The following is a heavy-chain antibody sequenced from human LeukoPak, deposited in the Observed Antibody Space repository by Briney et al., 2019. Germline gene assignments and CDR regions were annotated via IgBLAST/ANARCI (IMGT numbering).Heavy chain of an antibody. J-gene: IGHJ4*02. CDR1: GGSIDSYY. CDR3: AKDTLAVAGTMDY. Sequence: LSLTCTVSGGSIDSYYWSWVRQFPGKGLEWVSGISWNSGSIGYADSVKGRFTISRDNAKNSLYLQMNSLRAEDTALYYCAKDTLAVAGTMDYWGQGTLVTVS. V-gene: IGHV3-9*01. D-gene: IGHD6-19*01. CDR2: ISWNSGSI.